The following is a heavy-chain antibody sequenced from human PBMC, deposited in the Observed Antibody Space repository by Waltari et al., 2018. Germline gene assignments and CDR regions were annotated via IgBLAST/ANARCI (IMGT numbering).Heavy chain of an antibody. CDR3: ARSYNWNYHYFDY. V-gene: IGHV4-38-2*01. CDR2: IYHSENT. Sequence: QVQLQESGPGLVKPSETLSLTCAVSGYSISSGHYWGWIRQPPGKGLEWIVSIYHSENTYYNPSLKSRVTISVDTSKNQFSLKLTSVTAADTALYYCARSYNWNYHYFDYWGQGTLVTVSS. CDR1: GYSISSGHY. J-gene: IGHJ4*02. D-gene: IGHD1-7*01.